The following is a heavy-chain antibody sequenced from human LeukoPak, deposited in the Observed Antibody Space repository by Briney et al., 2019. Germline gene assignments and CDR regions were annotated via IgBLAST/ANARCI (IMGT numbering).Heavy chain of an antibody. Sequence: PSETLSLTCTVSGGSISSHYWSWIRQPPGKGLEWIGYIYYSGSTNYNPSLKSRVTISVDTSKNQFSLKLSSVTAADTAVYYCARGYYYDCSGYANAFDIWGQGTMVTVSS. CDR1: GGSISSHY. CDR2: IYYSGST. J-gene: IGHJ3*02. V-gene: IGHV4-59*11. D-gene: IGHD3-22*01. CDR3: ARGYYYDCSGYANAFDI.